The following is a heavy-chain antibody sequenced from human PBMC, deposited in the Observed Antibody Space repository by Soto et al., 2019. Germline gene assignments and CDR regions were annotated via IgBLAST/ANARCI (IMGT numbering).Heavy chain of an antibody. CDR3: ARDRGVWGSYRIFDY. D-gene: IGHD3-16*02. CDR2: ISYDGSNK. V-gene: IGHV3-30-3*01. J-gene: IGHJ4*02. CDR1: GFTFSSYA. Sequence: QVQLVESGGGVVQPGRYLRLSCAASGFTFSSYAMHWVRQAPGKGLEWVAVISYDGSNKYYADSVKGRFTISRDNSKNTLYLQMNSLRAEDTAVYYCARDRGVWGSYRIFDYWGQGTLVTVSS.